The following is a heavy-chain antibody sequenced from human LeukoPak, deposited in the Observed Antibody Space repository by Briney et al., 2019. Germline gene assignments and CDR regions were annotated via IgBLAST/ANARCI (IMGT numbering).Heavy chain of an antibody. CDR1: GYPFTNKY. D-gene: IGHD6-6*01. V-gene: IGHV1-2*02. Sequence: ASVKVSCKASGYPFTNKYIHWVRQAPGQGLKWMGWINPNTGGTNYAQKFQGSVTMSRDTSITTAYLELNRLTSDDTAVYYCARDRDYRSSSSDYWGQGTLVAVSS. CDR3: ARDRDYRSSSSDY. CDR2: INPNTGGT. J-gene: IGHJ4*02.